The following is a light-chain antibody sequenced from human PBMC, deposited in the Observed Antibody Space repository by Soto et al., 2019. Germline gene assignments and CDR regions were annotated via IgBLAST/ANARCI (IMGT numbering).Light chain of an antibody. CDR2: DAS. V-gene: IGKV1-5*01. CDR3: QQYYRSSIT. Sequence: DLPMTQSPSNLSASIYAGVTITCRASQSLNNYLAWYQQKPGKAPKLLIYDASTLERGVPSRFSGTGSGTEFTLTISSLQPDDFATYYCQQYYRSSITFGQGTRLEFK. J-gene: IGKJ5*01. CDR1: QSLNNY.